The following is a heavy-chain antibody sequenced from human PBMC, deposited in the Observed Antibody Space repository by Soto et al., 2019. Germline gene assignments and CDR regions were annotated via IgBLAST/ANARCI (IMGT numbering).Heavy chain of an antibody. V-gene: IGHV1-3*01. Sequence: GASVKVSCKVSGYTFATYTIHWVRQAPGQRLEWMGWVNAGSGNTKYSQKFQGRVTLTTDTSASTVYMELTSLRSEDTAVYYCARDPALDYWGQGTLVTVSS. CDR1: GYTFATYT. CDR3: ARDPALDY. CDR2: VNAGSGNT. J-gene: IGHJ4*02.